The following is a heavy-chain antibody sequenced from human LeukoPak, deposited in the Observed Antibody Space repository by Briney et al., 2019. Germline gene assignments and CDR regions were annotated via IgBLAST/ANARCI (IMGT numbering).Heavy chain of an antibody. D-gene: IGHD2-15*01. Sequence: GGSLRLSCAASGLTVSKNCMNWVRQAPGKGLEWVSSISSSSSYIYYADSVKGRFTISRDNAKNSLYLQMNSLRAEDTAVYYCARAGGEDCSGGSCYEPNYFDYWGQGTLVTVSS. V-gene: IGHV3-21*01. CDR1: GLTVSKNC. CDR3: ARAGGEDCSGGSCYEPNYFDY. CDR2: ISSSSSYI. J-gene: IGHJ4*02.